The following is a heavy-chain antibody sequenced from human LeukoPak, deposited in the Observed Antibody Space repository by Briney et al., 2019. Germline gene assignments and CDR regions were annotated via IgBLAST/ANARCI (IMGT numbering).Heavy chain of an antibody. D-gene: IGHD5-18*01. CDR2: INPNSGGT. J-gene: IGHJ6*03. CDR3: ARGGEYSYGWKNYYYMDV. CDR1: GYTFTGYY. Sequence: ASVKVSCKASGYTFTGYYMRWVRQAPGQGLEWMGWINPNSGGTNYAQKFQGRVTMTRDTSISTAYMELSRLRSDDTAVYYCARGGEYSYGWKNYYYMDVWGKGTTVTVSS. V-gene: IGHV1-2*02.